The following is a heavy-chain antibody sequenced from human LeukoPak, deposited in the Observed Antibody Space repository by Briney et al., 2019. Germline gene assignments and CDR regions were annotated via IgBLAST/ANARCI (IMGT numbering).Heavy chain of an antibody. CDR3: AKDRPRVVGATPFDY. V-gene: IGHV3-23*01. J-gene: IGHJ4*02. CDR1: GFTFSSYA. CDR2: ISGSGGST. D-gene: IGHD1-26*01. Sequence: GGSLILSCAASGFTFSSYAMSWVRQAPGKGLEWVSAISGSGGSTYYADSVKGRFTISRDNSKNTLYLQMNSLRAEDTAVYYCAKDRPRVVGATPFDYWGQGTLVTVSS.